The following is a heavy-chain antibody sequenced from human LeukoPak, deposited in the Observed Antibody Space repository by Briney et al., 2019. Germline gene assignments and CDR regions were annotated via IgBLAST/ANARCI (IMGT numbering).Heavy chain of an antibody. D-gene: IGHD4-17*01. Sequence: GGSLRLSCAASGFTFSSYSMNWVRQAPGKGLEWVSSISSSSSYIYYAGSVKGRFTIPRDNAKNSLYLQMNSLRAEDTAVYYCARLVTDYGDPYFDYWGQGTLVTVSS. J-gene: IGHJ4*02. V-gene: IGHV3-21*01. CDR1: GFTFSSYS. CDR2: ISSSSSYI. CDR3: ARLVTDYGDPYFDY.